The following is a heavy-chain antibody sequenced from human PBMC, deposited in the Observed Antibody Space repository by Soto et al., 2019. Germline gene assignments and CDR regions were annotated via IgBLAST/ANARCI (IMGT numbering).Heavy chain of an antibody. CDR1: GFTLSSYA. CDR3: ARLQGVYCSGGSCYDRPFDY. D-gene: IGHD2-15*01. Sequence: QVQLVESGGGVVQPGRSLRLSCVASGFTLSSYAMHWVRQAPGKGLEWMALISFNGSNKYYAVSLRGRFTISRDNSKNTLYLQMNSLRAEDTAVYYCARLQGVYCSGGSCYDRPFDYWGQGTLVTVSS. V-gene: IGHV3-30-3*01. J-gene: IGHJ4*02. CDR2: ISFNGSNK.